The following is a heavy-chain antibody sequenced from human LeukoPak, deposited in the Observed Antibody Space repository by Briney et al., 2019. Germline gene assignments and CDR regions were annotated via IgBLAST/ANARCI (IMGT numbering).Heavy chain of an antibody. Sequence: QAGGSLRLSCATSGFTFSSYAMSWVRQAPGKGLEWVSSISGSGGNTYYADSVKGRFTISRDNSKNTLYLQMNSLRAEDTAVYYCAKDPSYSGYYYMDVWGKGTTVTVSS. CDR1: GFTFSSYA. J-gene: IGHJ6*03. CDR2: ISGSGGNT. CDR3: AKDPSYSGYYYMDV. V-gene: IGHV3-23*01. D-gene: IGHD4-11*01.